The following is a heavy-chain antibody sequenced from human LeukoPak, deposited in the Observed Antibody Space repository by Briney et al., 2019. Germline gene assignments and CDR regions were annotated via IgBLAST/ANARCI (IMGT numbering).Heavy chain of an antibody. CDR1: GFTFRSYS. CDR2: ISNSDSFI. D-gene: IGHD5-18*01. CDR3: ARDGGYGYGSDY. V-gene: IGHV3-21*01. J-gene: IGHJ4*02. Sequence: WGSLRLSCAASGFTFRSYSMNWVRQAPGKGLEGVSSISNSDSFIYYAASVKGRFTISRDNAKNSLYLQMNSLRAEDTAVYYCARDGGYGYGSDYWGQGTLVTVSS.